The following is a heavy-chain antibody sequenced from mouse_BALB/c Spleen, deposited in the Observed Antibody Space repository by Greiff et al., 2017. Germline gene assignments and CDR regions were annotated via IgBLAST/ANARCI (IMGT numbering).Heavy chain of an antibody. CDR3: ARHYYGYAMDY. CDR1: GFTFSSFG. CDR2: ISSGSSTI. V-gene: IGHV5-17*03. J-gene: IGHJ4*01. D-gene: IGHD1-1*01. Sequence: EVKVVESGGGLVQPGGSRKLSCAASGFTFSSFGMHWVRQAPEKGLEWVAYISSGSSTIYYADTVKGRFTISRDNAKNTLYLQMSSLKSEDTAMYYCARHYYGYAMDYWGQGTSVTVSS.